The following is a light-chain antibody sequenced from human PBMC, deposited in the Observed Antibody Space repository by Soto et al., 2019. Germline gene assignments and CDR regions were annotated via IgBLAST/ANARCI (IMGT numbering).Light chain of an antibody. CDR1: QSVSSN. J-gene: IGKJ5*01. Sequence: EIVMTQSPATLSVSPGERATLSCRASQSVSSNLAWYQQKPGQAPRLLIYGASTRATGIPARFSGSGSGTEFTLTISSLQSEDFAVYYCQQYNNWLITFRQATRL. V-gene: IGKV3-15*01. CDR2: GAS. CDR3: QQYNNWLIT.